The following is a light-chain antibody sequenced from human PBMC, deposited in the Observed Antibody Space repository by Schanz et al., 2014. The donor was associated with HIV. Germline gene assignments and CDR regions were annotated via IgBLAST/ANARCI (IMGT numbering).Light chain of an antibody. Sequence: QSALTQPPSASGSPGQSVTLSCTETSGDVGGYNYVSWYQQHQGKAPKLMIYEVSKRPSGVPDRFSGSKSGNTASLTVSRLQAEDEAHYYCCSYAGSNNVIFGGGTKLTVL. CDR1: SGDVGGYNY. V-gene: IGLV2-8*01. J-gene: IGLJ2*01. CDR3: CSYAGSNNVI. CDR2: EVS.